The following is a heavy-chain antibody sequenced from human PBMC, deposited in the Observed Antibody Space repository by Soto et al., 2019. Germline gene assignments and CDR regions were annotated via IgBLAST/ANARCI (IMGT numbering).Heavy chain of an antibody. J-gene: IGHJ6*02. V-gene: IGHV3-9*01. CDR1: GFTFEDYA. CDR3: VEGRGPYELVYGWYV. CDR2: IDWNGGGI. Sequence: PGGTLRLSCAASGFTFEDYAMHWVRQVPGKGLEWVSGIDWNGGGITYGDSVKGRFSISRDNTDNSPYLQMNSLRSEDTALYYCVEGRGPYELVYGWYVWGRGSTGTVSS. D-gene: IGHD3-10*01.